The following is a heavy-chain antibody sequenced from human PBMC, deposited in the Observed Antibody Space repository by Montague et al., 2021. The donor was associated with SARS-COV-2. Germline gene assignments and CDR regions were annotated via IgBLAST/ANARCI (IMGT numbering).Heavy chain of an antibody. CDR3: ARGRQHFNMIVVVMTGGEYYFDY. J-gene: IGHJ4*02. D-gene: IGHD3-22*01. Sequence: SETRSLTCAVYGGSFSDNYWSWIRKPPGKGLEWIGEINHRGTSNYNPSLKSRVSISVATSKNQFSLYLGSVTAADTAVYYCARGRQHFNMIVVVMTGGEYYFDYWGQGTLVTVSS. CDR1: GGSFSDNY. V-gene: IGHV4-34*01. CDR2: INHRGTS.